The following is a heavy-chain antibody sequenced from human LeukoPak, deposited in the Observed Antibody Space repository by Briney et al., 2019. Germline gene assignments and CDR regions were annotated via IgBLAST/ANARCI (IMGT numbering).Heavy chain of an antibody. CDR1: GFTVINNY. V-gene: IGHV3-66*02. J-gene: IGHJ4*02. Sequence: GGSLRLSCAASGFTVINNYMYWVRHAPGKGLEWVSMFYSGGATYHINSVKGRFNISRDNFKNTLNLQMNNLRPEDTAVYYCARGNPSSRHWGQGTLVTVSS. D-gene: IGHD1-14*01. CDR3: ARGNPSSRH. CDR2: FYSGGAT.